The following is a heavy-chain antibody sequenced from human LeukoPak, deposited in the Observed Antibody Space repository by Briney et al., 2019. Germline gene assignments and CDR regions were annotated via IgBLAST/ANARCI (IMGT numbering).Heavy chain of an antibody. CDR3: TTDLGDYGDYVRE. J-gene: IGHJ4*02. V-gene: IGHV3-15*01. D-gene: IGHD4-17*01. CDR1: GFIFKNAW. CDR2: VTSESAGGTT. Sequence: GGSLRLSCTTSGFIFKNAWMSWIRQAPGKGLEWVGRVTSESAGGTTEYPAVVKGRFSISRDATDMLYLQMNSLKTEDTALYYCTTDLGDYGDYVREWGQGTLVTVSS.